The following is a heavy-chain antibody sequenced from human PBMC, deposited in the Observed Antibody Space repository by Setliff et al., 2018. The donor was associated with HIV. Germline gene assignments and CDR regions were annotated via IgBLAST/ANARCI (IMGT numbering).Heavy chain of an antibody. CDR1: GGTFSRHA. Sequence: GASVKVSCKASGGTFSRHAISWVRQAPGQGLEWMGGITPIFGTANYAQKFQGRVTITADESTSTAYMELSSLRSEDTAVYYCASGPLVYYDSPGAFDIWGQGTMVTVSS. V-gene: IGHV1-69*13. J-gene: IGHJ3*02. CDR2: ITPIFGTA. D-gene: IGHD3-22*01. CDR3: ASGPLVYYDSPGAFDI.